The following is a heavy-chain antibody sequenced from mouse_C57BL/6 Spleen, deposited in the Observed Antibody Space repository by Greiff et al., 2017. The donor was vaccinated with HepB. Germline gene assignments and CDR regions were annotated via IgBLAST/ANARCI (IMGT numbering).Heavy chain of an antibody. CDR3: ARGGSTVVATGKGYFDY. J-gene: IGHJ2*01. CDR1: GYTFTSYW. D-gene: IGHD1-1*01. CDR2: IDPSDSYT. V-gene: IGHV1-59*01. Sequence: VQLQQPGAELVRPGTSVKLSCKASGYTFTSYWMHWVKQRPGQGLEWIGVIDPSDSYTNYNQKFKGKATLTVDTSSSTAYMQLSSLTSEDSAVYYCARGGSTVVATGKGYFDYWGQGTTLTVSS.